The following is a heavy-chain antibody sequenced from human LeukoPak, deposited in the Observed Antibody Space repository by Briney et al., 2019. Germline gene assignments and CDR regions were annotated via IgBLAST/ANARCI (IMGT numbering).Heavy chain of an antibody. V-gene: IGHV4-30-2*02. D-gene: IGHD2-2*03. CDR2: IYHSGST. CDR1: GGSISSGGFS. CDR3: ATVLDSPDAFDI. J-gene: IGHJ3*02. Sequence: PSQTLSLTCGVSGGSISSGGFSWSWIRQPPGKGLEWIGYIYHSGSTYYKPSLKSRVTISVDTSKNQLSLKLRSVTAADTAVYYCATVLDSPDAFDIWGQGTMVTVSS.